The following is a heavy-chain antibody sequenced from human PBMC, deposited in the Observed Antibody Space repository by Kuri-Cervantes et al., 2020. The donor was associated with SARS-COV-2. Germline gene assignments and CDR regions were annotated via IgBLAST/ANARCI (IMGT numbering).Heavy chain of an antibody. D-gene: IGHD2-15*01. CDR2: IHYSGST. J-gene: IGHJ3*02. Sequence: WVRQAPGKGLEWIGSIHYSGSTYSNPSLKSRVTISVDTSKNQFSLKLSSVTAADTAVYYCARLHLGYCSGGSCSDDAFDIRGQGTMVTVSS. CDR3: ARLHLGYCSGGSCSDDAFDI. V-gene: IGHV4-39*07.